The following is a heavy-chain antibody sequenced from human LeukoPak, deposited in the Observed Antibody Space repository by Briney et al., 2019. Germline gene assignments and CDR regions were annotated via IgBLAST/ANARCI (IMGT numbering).Heavy chain of an antibody. Sequence: GASVKVSCKASGYTFTGYYMHWVRQAPGQGLEWMGWIDPNSGGTNYAQKFQGRVTMTRDTSISTAYMELSRLRSDDTAVYYCARDPQPYYYGSGSYYNEYYFDYWGQGTLVTVSS. J-gene: IGHJ4*02. CDR1: GYTFTGYY. D-gene: IGHD3-10*01. CDR3: ARDPQPYYYGSGSYYNEYYFDY. V-gene: IGHV1-2*02. CDR2: IDPNSGGT.